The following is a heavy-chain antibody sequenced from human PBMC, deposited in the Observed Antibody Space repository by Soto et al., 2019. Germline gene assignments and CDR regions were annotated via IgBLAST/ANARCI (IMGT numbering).Heavy chain of an antibody. V-gene: IGHV3-53*02. D-gene: IGHD3-3*01. J-gene: IGHJ4*02. CDR1: GFTVTKKY. CDR3: AYTVTPTIFGVAFDY. Sequence: EVQLVETGGGLIQPGGSLRLSCAASGFTVTKKYMSWVRQAPGKGLEWVSIIDSDGNTYYADSVRGRFTLSSDNSKNTLYLQMNSLRAEDTTIYYCAYTVTPTIFGVAFDYWGQGTLVTVSS. CDR2: IDSDGNT.